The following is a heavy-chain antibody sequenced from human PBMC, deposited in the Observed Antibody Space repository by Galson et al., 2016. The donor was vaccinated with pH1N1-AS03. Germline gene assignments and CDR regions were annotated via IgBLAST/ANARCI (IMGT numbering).Heavy chain of an antibody. V-gene: IGHV3-11*01. CDR2: ITSSGGSGSTI. D-gene: IGHD3-9*01. Sequence: SLRLSCAASGFTFGDYYMSWIRQAPGKGLEWISCITSSGGSGSTIYYADSVKGRFTISRDNAKNSLYLLVNSLRADDTAVYYCARGWYDIWTGYLVDPFDYWGQGALVTVSS. J-gene: IGHJ4*02. CDR1: GFTFGDYY. CDR3: ARGWYDIWTGYLVDPFDY.